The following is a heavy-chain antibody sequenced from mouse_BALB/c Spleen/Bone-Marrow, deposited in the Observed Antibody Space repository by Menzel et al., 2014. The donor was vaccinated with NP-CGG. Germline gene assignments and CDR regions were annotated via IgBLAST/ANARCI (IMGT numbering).Heavy chain of an antibody. V-gene: IGHV3-1*02. CDR3: ARLDGSKGFDY. CDR2: IHNSGVT. J-gene: IGHJ2*01. Sequence: EVQGVESGPDLVKPSQSLSLTCTVTGYSITSGYSWHWIRQFPGNKLEWMAYIHNSGVTNFNPSLKSRISISRDTSKNQFFLQLYSVTTEDTATYYCARLDGSKGFDYWGQGTTLTVSS. CDR1: GYSITSGYS. D-gene: IGHD1-1*01.